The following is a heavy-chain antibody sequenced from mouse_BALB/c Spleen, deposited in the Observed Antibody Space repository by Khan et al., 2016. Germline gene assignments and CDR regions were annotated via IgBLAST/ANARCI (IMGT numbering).Heavy chain of an antibody. D-gene: IGHD3-1*01. Sequence: EVQLQESGPGLVKPSQSLSLTCTVSGYSITSDYAWNWIRQFPGNKLEWMGYISYSGSTSYNPSLKSRISITRDTSKNQFFLQLNSVTTEDTATYYCGRRGGGRATWFAYWGQGTLVTVSA. CDR1: GYSITSDYA. V-gene: IGHV3-2*02. J-gene: IGHJ3*01. CDR2: ISYSGST. CDR3: GRRGGGRATWFAY.